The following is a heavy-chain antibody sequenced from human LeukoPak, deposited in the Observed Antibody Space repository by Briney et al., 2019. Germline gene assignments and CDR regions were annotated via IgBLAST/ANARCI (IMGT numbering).Heavy chain of an antibody. Sequence: SETLSLTCTVSDGPMKTYYWTWIRQPPGKGLEWIGNIYNSGNTNYNPSLKSRVTISIDTSKNQFSLKVISVTAADTAIYYCARESGSYLWRSWLNPWGQGTLVTVSS. CDR1: DGPMKTYY. V-gene: IGHV4-59*01. CDR3: ARESGSYLWRSWLNP. J-gene: IGHJ5*02. CDR2: IYNSGNT. D-gene: IGHD3-16*01.